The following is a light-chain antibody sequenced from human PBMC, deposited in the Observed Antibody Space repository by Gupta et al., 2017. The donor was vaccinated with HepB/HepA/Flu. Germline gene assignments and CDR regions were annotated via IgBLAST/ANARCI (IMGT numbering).Light chain of an antibody. CDR2: KAS. CDR1: QSISTW. V-gene: IGKV1-5*03. CDR3: QQYKSYPST. J-gene: IGKJ2*01. Sequence: DIQMTQSPSTLSASVGDRITITCRASQSISTWLAWYQQKPGKAPNLLIYKASSLESGVPSRFSGSGSGTEFTLTISSLQPDDFATYYCQQYKSYPSTFGQGTKLEIK.